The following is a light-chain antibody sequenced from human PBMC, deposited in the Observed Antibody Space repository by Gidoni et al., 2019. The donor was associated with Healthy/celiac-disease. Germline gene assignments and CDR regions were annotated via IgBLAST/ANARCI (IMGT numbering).Light chain of an antibody. J-gene: IGKJ1*01. V-gene: IGKV1-39*01. CDR3: QQSYSTVVT. Sequence: DIQMTQSPSSLSASVGDRVTITCRASQSISSYLNWYQQKPGKAPKLLIYAASSLRSGVPSRFSGSGSGTDFTLTISSLQPEDFATYYCQQSYSTVVTFGQGTKVEIK. CDR2: AAS. CDR1: QSISSY.